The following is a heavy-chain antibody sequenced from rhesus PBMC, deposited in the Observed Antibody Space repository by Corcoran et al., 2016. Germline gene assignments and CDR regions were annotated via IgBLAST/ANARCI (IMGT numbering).Heavy chain of an antibody. CDR1: GYSLSSGYG. CDR2: FVGSSGST. J-gene: IGHJ4*01. CDR3: ARFVTMVVSRGIDY. V-gene: IGHV4-127*01. Sequence: QVQLQESGPGLVKPSVTLSLTCAVPGYSLSSGYGWSWIRPPPGTGLGWIGYFVGSSGSTNTNPSLKSRVTISKDTSKNQFSLKLSSVTAADTAVYYCARFVTMVVSRGIDYWGQGVLVTVSS. D-gene: IGHD4-4*01.